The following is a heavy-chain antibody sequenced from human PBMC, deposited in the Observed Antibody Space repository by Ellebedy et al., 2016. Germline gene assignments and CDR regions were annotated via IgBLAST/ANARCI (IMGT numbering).Heavy chain of an antibody. CDR2: ISAYNGNT. V-gene: IGHV1-18*01. D-gene: IGHD2-2*01. J-gene: IGHJ5*02. CDR1: GYTFTSYG. CDR3: ARLSLYCSSTSCTYNWFNP. Sequence: ASVKVSXXASGYTFTSYGISWVRQAPGQGLEWMGWISAYNGNTNYAQKLQGRVTMTTDTSTSTAYMELSSLRSEDTAVYYCARLSLYCSSTSCTYNWFNPWGQGTLVTVSS.